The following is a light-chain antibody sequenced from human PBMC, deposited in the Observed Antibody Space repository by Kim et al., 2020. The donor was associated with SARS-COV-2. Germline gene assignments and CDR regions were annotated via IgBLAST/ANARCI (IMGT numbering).Light chain of an antibody. CDR3: QQFRFYPPT. V-gene: IGKV1-16*01. CDR1: QDISNQ. CDR2: AAS. J-gene: IGKJ4*01. Sequence: ASVGDRVTITCRASQDISNQLAWFQQIPGKAPKPLIYAASNLQGGVPARFGGSGSGTQFTLTIGSLQPEDVATYYCQQFRFYPPTFGGGTKVDIK.